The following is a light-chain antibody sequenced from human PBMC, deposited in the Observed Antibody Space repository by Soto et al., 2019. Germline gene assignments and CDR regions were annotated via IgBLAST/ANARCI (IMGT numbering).Light chain of an antibody. CDR2: GAS. CDR1: QSVSSTY. CDR3: QQYGSSRWT. V-gene: IGKV3-20*01. Sequence: EIVLTQSRDTLCLFPGERAILSCRATQSVSSTYLAWYQQKLGQAPRLLIFGASSRATGIPDRFSGSGSGTDITLTISRLEPEDFAVYYCQQYGSSRWTFGQGTKVEIK. J-gene: IGKJ1*01.